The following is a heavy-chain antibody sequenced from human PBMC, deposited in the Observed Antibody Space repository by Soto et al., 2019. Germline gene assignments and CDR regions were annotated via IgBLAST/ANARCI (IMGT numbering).Heavy chain of an antibody. J-gene: IGHJ1*01. Sequence: EVQLLESGGGLVQPGGSLRLSCAASGITFTAYAMSWVRQAPGKGLEWVSSISGSGGSTGYADSLKGRLTISRDNSKNTLYLQMNSLRAEDTAVYYCPPIIRPASTNLYCGPGTLVTVSS. CDR2: ISGSGGST. D-gene: IGHD2-2*01. CDR3: PPIIRPASTNLY. V-gene: IGHV3-23*01. CDR1: GITFTAYA.